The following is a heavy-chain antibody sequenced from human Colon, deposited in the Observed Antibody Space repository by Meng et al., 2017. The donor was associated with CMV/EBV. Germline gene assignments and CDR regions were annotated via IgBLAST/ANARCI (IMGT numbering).Heavy chain of an antibody. CDR1: GGTFSSYA. CDR3: ASTKFLEWFTYFDY. J-gene: IGHJ4*02. V-gene: IGHV1-69*10. Sequence: SVKVSCKASGGTFSSYAISWVRQAPGQGLEWMGGIIPILGIANYAQKFQGRVTITADKSTSTAYMELSSLRSEDTAVYYCASTKFLEWFTYFDYWGQGTLVTVSS. CDR2: IIPILGIA. D-gene: IGHD3-3*01.